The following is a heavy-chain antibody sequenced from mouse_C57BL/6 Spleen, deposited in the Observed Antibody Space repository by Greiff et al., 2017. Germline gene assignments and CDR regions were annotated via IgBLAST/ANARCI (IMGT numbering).Heavy chain of an antibody. Sequence: QVQLQQPGAELVRPGTSVKLSCKASGYTFTSYWMHWVNQRPGQGLEWIGVIDPSDSYTNYNQKFKGKATLTVDTSSSTAYMQLSSLTSEDSAVYYCARPFPYAMDYWGQGTSVTVSS. CDR1: GYTFTSYW. CDR3: ARPFPYAMDY. J-gene: IGHJ4*01. V-gene: IGHV1-59*01. CDR2: IDPSDSYT.